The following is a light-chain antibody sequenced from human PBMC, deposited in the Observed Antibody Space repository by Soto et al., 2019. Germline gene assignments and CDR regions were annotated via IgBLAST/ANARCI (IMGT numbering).Light chain of an antibody. Sequence: EIVLTQSPGTLSLSPGERATLSCRASQSVSSYLAWYQQKPGQAPRLLIYDAYNRATGIPARFSGSGSGTDFTLTISSLEPEDFAVYYCQQRSNWPPTVGPGTRLEIK. CDR2: DAY. CDR3: QQRSNWPPT. CDR1: QSVSSY. J-gene: IGKJ5*01. V-gene: IGKV3-11*01.